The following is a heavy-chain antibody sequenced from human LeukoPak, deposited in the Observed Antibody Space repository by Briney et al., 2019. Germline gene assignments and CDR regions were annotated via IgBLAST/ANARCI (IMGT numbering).Heavy chain of an antibody. CDR1: GYSISSGYY. CDR2: IYHSGST. Sequence: SETLSLTCAVSGYSISSGYYWGWIRQPPGKGLEWVGSIYHSGSTYYSPSLKSRVTISVDTSKNQFSLKLSSVTAADTAVYYYARSYRDGYNFLDYWGQGTLVTVSS. V-gene: IGHV4-38-2*01. D-gene: IGHD5-24*01. J-gene: IGHJ4*02. CDR3: ARSYRDGYNFLDY.